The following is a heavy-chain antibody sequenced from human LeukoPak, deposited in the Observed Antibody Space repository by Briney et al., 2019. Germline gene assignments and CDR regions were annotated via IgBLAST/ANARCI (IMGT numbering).Heavy chain of an antibody. J-gene: IGHJ4*02. CDR2: IKKDGSEK. Sequence: GGSLRLSCAASGVMFPSYWMSWVRQAPGKGLEWVANIKKDGSEKYYVASVKGRFTISRDNAKNSVYLQMKSLRAEDTAVYYCARRHHFGFLDSWGQGTLVTVSS. CDR1: GVMFPSYW. V-gene: IGHV3-7*04. D-gene: IGHD3-10*01. CDR3: ARRHHFGFLDS.